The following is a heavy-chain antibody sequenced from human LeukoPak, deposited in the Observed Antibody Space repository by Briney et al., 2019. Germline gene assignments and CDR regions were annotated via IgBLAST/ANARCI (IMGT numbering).Heavy chain of an antibody. CDR3: ARAVYYSNYLGY. J-gene: IGHJ4*01. CDR2: INSDGSST. Sequence: GGSLRLSCAASGFTFSSYWMHWLRQAPGKGLVWVSRINSDGSSTNYGDSVKGRFTISRDNAKNTLYLQMNSLRAEDTAMYYCARAVYYSNYLGYWGQGTLVTVSS. D-gene: IGHD3-10*01. V-gene: IGHV3-74*01. CDR1: GFTFSSYW.